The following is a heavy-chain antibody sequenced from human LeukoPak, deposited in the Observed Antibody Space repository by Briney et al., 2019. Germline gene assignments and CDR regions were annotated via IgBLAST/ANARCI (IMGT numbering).Heavy chain of an antibody. J-gene: IGHJ1*01. Sequence: PSETLSLTCTVSGGSISSYYWSWIRQPAGKGLEWIGRIYTSGSTNYNPSLNSRVTMSVDTSKNQFSLKLRSVTAADTAVYYCARNDYGDYGGPAEYFQHWGQGTLVTVSS. CDR3: ARNDYGDYGGPAEYFQH. CDR1: GGSISSYY. V-gene: IGHV4-4*07. CDR2: IYTSGST. D-gene: IGHD4-17*01.